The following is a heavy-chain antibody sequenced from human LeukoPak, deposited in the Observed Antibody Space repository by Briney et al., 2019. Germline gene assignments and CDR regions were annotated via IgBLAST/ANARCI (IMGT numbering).Heavy chain of an antibody. Sequence: ASVKVSCKASGYIFTSYGISWVRQAPGQGLEWTGWISAYNGNTNYAQKLQGRVIMTTDTSTSTAYMELRSLRSDDTAVYYCARDLTFGGVIVIDNYFDYWGQGTLVTVSS. V-gene: IGHV1-18*01. CDR2: ISAYNGNT. CDR1: GYIFTSYG. D-gene: IGHD3-16*02. J-gene: IGHJ4*02. CDR3: ARDLTFGGVIVIDNYFDY.